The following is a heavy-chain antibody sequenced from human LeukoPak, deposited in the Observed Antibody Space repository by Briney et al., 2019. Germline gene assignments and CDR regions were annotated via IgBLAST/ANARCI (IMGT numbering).Heavy chain of an antibody. CDR2: IIPIFGTA. CDR1: GGTFSSYA. J-gene: IGHJ6*02. V-gene: IGHV1-69*01. D-gene: IGHD6-19*01. CDR3: AREMYSSGRYYYYGMDV. Sequence: SVKVSCKASGGTFSSYAISWVRQAPGQGLEWMGGIIPIFGTANYAQKFQGRVTITADESTSTAYMELSSLRSEDTAVYYCAREMYSSGRYYYYGMDVWGQGTTVTVSS.